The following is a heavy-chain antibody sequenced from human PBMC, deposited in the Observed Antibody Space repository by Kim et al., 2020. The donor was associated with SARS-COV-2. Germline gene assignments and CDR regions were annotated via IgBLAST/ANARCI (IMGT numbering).Heavy chain of an antibody. J-gene: IGHJ4*02. CDR3: ARELVSRSSLTLDY. Sequence: AASVNGRFTFSSNNPKNTLYLQMNSLRAEDTAVYYCARELVSRSSLTLDYWGQGTLVTVSS. V-gene: IGHV3-23*01. D-gene: IGHD6-6*01.